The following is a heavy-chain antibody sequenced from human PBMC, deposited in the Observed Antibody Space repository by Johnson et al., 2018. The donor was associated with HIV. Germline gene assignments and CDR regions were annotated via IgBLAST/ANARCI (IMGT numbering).Heavy chain of an antibody. J-gene: IGHJ3*02. CDR1: GFTVSSNY. V-gene: IGHV3-66*01. CDR3: AGSDIVATTGAFDI. D-gene: IGHD5-12*01. Sequence: EVQLVESGGGLVQPGGSLRLSCAASGFTVSSNYMSWVRQAPGKGLEWVSVIYSGSGHLIYYADSVKGRFTISRDNSKNTLYLQMNSLRAEDTAVYYCAGSDIVATTGAFDIWGQGTMVTVSS. CDR2: IYSGSGHLI.